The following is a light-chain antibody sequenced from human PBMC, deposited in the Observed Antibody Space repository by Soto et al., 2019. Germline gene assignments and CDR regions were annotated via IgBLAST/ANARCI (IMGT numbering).Light chain of an antibody. CDR1: QSISSW. CDR2: KAS. J-gene: IGKJ1*01. CDR3: QPYNDKWT. Sequence: DIPMTQSPSTLSASVGDRVTITCRASQSISSWLAWYQQKPGTAPKLLIYKASTLQTGVPSRMSGSGSGTKFSLTINRLQTNDFATCYCQPYNDKWTFGQGTKVEIK. V-gene: IGKV1-5*03.